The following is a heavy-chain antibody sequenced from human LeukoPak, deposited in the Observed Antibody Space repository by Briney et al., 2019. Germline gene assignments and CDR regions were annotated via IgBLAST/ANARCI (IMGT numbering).Heavy chain of an antibody. CDR1: GGSISSYY. V-gene: IGHV4-4*07. CDR3: ARDSPSYYYDSSGYYSDS. D-gene: IGHD3-22*01. J-gene: IGHJ4*02. CDR2: VDTRGRT. Sequence: PSETLSLTCTVSGGSISSYYWSWLRQPAGKGLEWVGRVDTRGRTTYNPSLESRVTMSVDTSKNQLSLKVSSVTAADTAVYYCARDSPSYYYDSSGYYSDSWGQGTLVTVSS.